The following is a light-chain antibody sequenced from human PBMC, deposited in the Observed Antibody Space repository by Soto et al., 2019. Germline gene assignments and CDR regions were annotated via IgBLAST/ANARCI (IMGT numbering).Light chain of an antibody. CDR3: QQYGRSPPLT. J-gene: IGKJ4*01. V-gene: IGKV3-20*01. CDR2: GAS. CDR1: QSVSSSY. Sequence: EIVLTQSPGTLSLSPGERATLSCRASQSVSSSYLAWYQQKPGQAPRLLIYGASSRATGIPDRFSGSGSGTDFTLTISRLEPEDFAVYYCQQYGRSPPLTLRGGTKVDIK.